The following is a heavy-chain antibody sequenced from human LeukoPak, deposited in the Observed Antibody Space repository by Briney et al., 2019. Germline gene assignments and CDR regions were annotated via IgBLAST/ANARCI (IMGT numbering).Heavy chain of an antibody. D-gene: IGHD5-24*01. CDR3: ASSATIRGLGAFDI. V-gene: IGHV1-18*01. Sequence: SVKVSCKASGYTFTSYGISWVRQAPGQGLEWMGWISAYNGNTNYAQKLQGRVTMTTDTSTSTAYMELRSLRSDDTAVYYCASSATIRGLGAFDIWGQGTMVTVSS. J-gene: IGHJ3*02. CDR1: GYTFTSYG. CDR2: ISAYNGNT.